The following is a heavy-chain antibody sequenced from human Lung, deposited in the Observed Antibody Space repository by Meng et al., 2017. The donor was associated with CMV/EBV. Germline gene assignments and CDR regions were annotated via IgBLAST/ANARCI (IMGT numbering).Heavy chain of an antibody. V-gene: IGHV3-9*01. Sequence: GGSLRLSCTASGFTFDDYAMHWVRQAPGKGLEWVSGISWNSGSIGYADSVKGRFTISRDNAKNSLYLQMNSLRAEDTALYYCAKADIVVVPAGAFDIWGQGTMVXVSS. CDR3: AKADIVVVPAGAFDI. CDR1: GFTFDDYA. CDR2: ISWNSGSI. J-gene: IGHJ3*02. D-gene: IGHD2-2*01.